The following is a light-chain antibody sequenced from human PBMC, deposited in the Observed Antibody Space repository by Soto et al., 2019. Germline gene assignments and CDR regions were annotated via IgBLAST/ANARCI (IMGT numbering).Light chain of an antibody. CDR2: GAS. CDR3: QQFFNYPWP. Sequence: DSQRTQTHSTLSASVGDRVAITCRASQTVSTWLAWYQQKPGTAPRLLIYGASSLNSGVPSRFSGSGSGTEFTLSISSLQPDDFATYYCQQFFNYPWPFGQGTKVDIK. V-gene: IGKV1-5*01. CDR1: QTVSTW. J-gene: IGKJ1*01.